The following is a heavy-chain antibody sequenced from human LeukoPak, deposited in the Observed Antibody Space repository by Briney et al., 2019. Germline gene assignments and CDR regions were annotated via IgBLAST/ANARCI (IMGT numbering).Heavy chain of an antibody. D-gene: IGHD5-18*01. V-gene: IGHV3-49*04. CDR1: GGTITNIY. CDR2: IRSKAYGGTT. Sequence: GGSLRLSCSASGGTITNIYISGVRQAPGKGLEGVGFIRSKAYGGTTEYAASVKGRFTISRDDSKSIAYLQMNSLKTEDTAVYYCTRAGQLPNYRIDYWGQGTLVTVSS. J-gene: IGHJ4*02. CDR3: TRAGQLPNYRIDY.